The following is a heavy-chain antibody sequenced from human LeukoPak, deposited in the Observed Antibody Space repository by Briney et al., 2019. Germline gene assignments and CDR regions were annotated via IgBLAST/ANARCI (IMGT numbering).Heavy chain of an antibody. V-gene: IGHV1-18*04. CDR3: ARVGFPFGGVIVIGAFDI. CDR1: GYTFTSYG. J-gene: IGHJ3*02. CDR2: ISAYNGNT. Sequence: ASVKVSCKASGYTFTSYGISWVRQAPGQGLEWMGWISAYNGNTNYAQKLQGRVTMTTDTSTSTAYMELRSLRSDDTAVYYCARVGFPFGGVIVIGAFDIWGQGTMVNVS. D-gene: IGHD3-16*02.